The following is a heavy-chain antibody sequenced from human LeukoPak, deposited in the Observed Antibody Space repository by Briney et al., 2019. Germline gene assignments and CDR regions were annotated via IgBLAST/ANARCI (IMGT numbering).Heavy chain of an antibody. CDR1: GYTFTGYY. CDR3: ARARAEYYYDSSGYYLPDY. Sequence: ASVKVSCKASGYTFTGYYMHWVRQAPGQGLEWMGWINPNSGGTNYAQKFQGRVTMTRDTSISTAYMELSRLISDDTAVYYCARARAEYYYDSSGYYLPDYWGQGTLVTVSS. J-gene: IGHJ4*02. CDR2: INPNSGGT. D-gene: IGHD3-22*01. V-gene: IGHV1-2*02.